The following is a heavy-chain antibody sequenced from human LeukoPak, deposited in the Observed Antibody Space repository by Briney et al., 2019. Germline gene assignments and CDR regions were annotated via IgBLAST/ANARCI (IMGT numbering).Heavy chain of an antibody. J-gene: IGHJ4*02. D-gene: IGHD4-17*01. CDR2: ISSSSSYI. Sequence: PGGSLRLSCAASGFTFSSYSMNWVRQAPGKGLEWVSSISSSSSYIYYADSVKGRFTISRDNAKNSLYLQMNSLRAEDTAVYYCARAYGDFSNPFDHWGQGTLVTVSS. V-gene: IGHV3-21*01. CDR1: GFTFSSYS. CDR3: ARAYGDFSNPFDH.